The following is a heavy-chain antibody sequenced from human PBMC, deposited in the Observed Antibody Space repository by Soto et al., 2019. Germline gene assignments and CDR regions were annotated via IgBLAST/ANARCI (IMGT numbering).Heavy chain of an antibody. CDR1: GWVFTTYY. CDR3: ARARGWFDP. CDR2: INPADGTT. V-gene: IGHV1-46*01. D-gene: IGHD3-10*01. Sequence: ASVQVSFLSSGWVFTTYYLHWVRQAPGQGLEWMGVINPADGTTTYAQKFQGRVTMTMDTSTSTVYMELSSLRSDDTAVYYCARARGWFDPWGQGTLVTVSS. J-gene: IGHJ5*02.